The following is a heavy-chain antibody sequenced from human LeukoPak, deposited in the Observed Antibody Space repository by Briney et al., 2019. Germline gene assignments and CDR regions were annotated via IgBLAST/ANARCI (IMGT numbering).Heavy chain of an antibody. CDR1: GGSISSGSYY. CDR2: FYTSGST. D-gene: IGHD5-24*01. Sequence: PSETLSLTCTVSGGSISSGSYYWSWIRQPAGQGLEWIGRFYTSGSTNYNPSLKSRVTISVDTSKNQFSLKLNSVTAADTAVYYCARGRDGYNFLNRGEYYYFDYWGQGTLVTVSS. V-gene: IGHV4-61*02. J-gene: IGHJ4*01. CDR3: ARGRDGYNFLNRGEYYYFDY.